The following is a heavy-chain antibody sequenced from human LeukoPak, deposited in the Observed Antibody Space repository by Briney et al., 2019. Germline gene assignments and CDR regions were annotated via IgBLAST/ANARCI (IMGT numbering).Heavy chain of an antibody. Sequence: PGGSLRLSCAASGFTFSSYAMSWVRQAPGKGLEWVSDISGSGGSTYYADSVQGRFTISRDNAKNTLYLQMNSLRAEDAAVYYCARLDSGGVDVEAKDKWFDPWGQGTLVTVSS. V-gene: IGHV3-23*01. CDR1: GFTFSSYA. CDR2: ISGSGGST. D-gene: IGHD3-10*01. J-gene: IGHJ5*02. CDR3: ARLDSGGVDVEAKDKWFDP.